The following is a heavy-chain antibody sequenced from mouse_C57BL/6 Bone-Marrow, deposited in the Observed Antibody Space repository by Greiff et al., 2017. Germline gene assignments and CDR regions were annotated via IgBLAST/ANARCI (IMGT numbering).Heavy chain of an antibody. Sequence: EVMLVESGPGLAKPSQTLSLTCSVTGYSITSAYWNWIRKFPGNKLEYMGYISYSGSTYYNPSLKSRISITRDTSKNQYYLQLNSVTTEDTATYYCARWGGYYAMDYWGQGTSVTVSS. V-gene: IGHV3-8*01. CDR2: ISYSGST. CDR1: GYSITSAY. CDR3: ARWGGYYAMDY. J-gene: IGHJ4*01.